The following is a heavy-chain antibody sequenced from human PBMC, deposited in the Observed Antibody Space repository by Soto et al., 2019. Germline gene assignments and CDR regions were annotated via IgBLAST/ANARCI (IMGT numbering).Heavy chain of an antibody. CDR3: ARGRYCLTGRCFPNWFDS. Sequence: SETLSLTCSVSGDSISTVDYFWAWIRQPPGQALEYIGYIYKSTTTYYDPSFESRVAISLDTSKSQFSLTVTSVTAADTAVYFCARGRYCLTGRCFPNWFDSWGQGTLVTVSS. D-gene: IGHD2-15*01. CDR2: IYKSTTT. J-gene: IGHJ5*01. V-gene: IGHV4-30-4*01. CDR1: GDSISTVDYF.